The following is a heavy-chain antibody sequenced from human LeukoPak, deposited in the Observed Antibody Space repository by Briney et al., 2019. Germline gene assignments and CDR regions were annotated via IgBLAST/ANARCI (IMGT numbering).Heavy chain of an antibody. V-gene: IGHV3-11*01. Sequence: PGGSLRLSCAASGFTFSDYYMSWIRQAPGKGLEWVSYISSSGSTIYYADSVKGRFTISRDNAKNSLYLQMNSLRAEDTAVYYCAKGGDQNYFYYMGVWGKGTTVTVSS. CDR3: AKGGDQNYFYYMGV. J-gene: IGHJ6*03. CDR2: ISSSGSTI. D-gene: IGHD4-17*01. CDR1: GFTFSDYY.